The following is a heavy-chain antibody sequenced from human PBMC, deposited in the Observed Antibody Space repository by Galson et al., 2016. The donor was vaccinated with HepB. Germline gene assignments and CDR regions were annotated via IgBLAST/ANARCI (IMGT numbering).Heavy chain of an antibody. V-gene: IGHV3-7*04. D-gene: IGHD5-18*01. CDR1: GFPLSSFW. CDR3: GRAQWIPARRAAYFDY. Sequence: SLRLSCAASGFPLSSFWMNWVRQAPGKGLQWVANVKQDGSEKYYAESVKGRFTTSRDNARNSMFLQMNSLRPDDTAVYYCGRAQWIPARRAAYFDYWGQGSLVTVSS. CDR2: VKQDGSEK. J-gene: IGHJ4*02.